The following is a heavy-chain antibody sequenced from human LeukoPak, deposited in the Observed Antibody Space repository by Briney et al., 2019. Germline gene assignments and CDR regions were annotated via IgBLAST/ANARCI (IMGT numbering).Heavy chain of an antibody. CDR3: AKGDYYDLDY. J-gene: IGHJ4*02. D-gene: IGHD3-22*01. V-gene: IGHV3-23*01. CDR1: GFXFSNFG. Sequence: GGSLRLSCAASGFXFSNFGINWVRQAPGKGLEWVSIITSGVGITYYADSVKGRFTISRDNSRNTLYLQMNSLRAEDTAVYYCAKGDYYDLDYWGQGTLVTVSS. CDR2: ITSGVGIT.